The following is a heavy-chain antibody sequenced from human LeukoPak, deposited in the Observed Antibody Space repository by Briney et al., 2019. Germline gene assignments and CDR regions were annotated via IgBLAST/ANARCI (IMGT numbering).Heavy chain of an antibody. CDR1: GFTFSSYA. CDR2: ISGSGAST. D-gene: IGHD6-13*01. J-gene: IGHJ4*02. CDR3: AKRVAYSISWYYFDY. Sequence: SGGSLRLSCAASGFTFSSYAMSWVPQAPGKGLVWVSAISGSGASTYYADSVKGRFTISRDNSKNTLYLQMNSLRAEDTAVCYCAKRVAYSISWYYFDYWGQGTLVTVSS. V-gene: IGHV3-23*01.